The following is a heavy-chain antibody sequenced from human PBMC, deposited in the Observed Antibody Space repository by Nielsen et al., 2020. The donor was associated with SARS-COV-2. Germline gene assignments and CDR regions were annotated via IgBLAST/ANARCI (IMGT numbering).Heavy chain of an antibody. V-gene: IGHV3-9*01. CDR1: GFTFDDYA. J-gene: IGHJ6*02. Sequence: GGSLRLSCAASGFTFDDYAMHWVRQAPGKGLEWVSGISWNSGSIGYADSVKGRFTISRDNAENSLYLQMNSLRAEDTALYYCAKDTPGMDVWGQGTTVTVSS. CDR3: AKDTPGMDV. CDR2: ISWNSGSI.